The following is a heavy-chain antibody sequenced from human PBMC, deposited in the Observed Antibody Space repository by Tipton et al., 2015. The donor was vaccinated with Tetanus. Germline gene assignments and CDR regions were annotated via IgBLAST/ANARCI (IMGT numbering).Heavy chain of an antibody. V-gene: IGHV4-39*07. J-gene: IGHJ3*02. CDR2: IYFQGST. CDR1: GGSISDKQYY. CDR3: ARWGDASGSTNLYAFDI. Sequence: TLSLTCTVSGGSISDKQYYWGWIRQPPGKGLEWIASIYFQGSTYYSPSLKSRVTTSVDTSKNQFSLKMSSVTAADTAVYYCARWGDASGSTNLYAFDIWGQGTMVSVSS. D-gene: IGHD3-10*01.